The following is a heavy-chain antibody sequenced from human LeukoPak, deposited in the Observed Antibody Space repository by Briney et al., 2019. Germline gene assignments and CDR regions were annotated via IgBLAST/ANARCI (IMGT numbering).Heavy chain of an antibody. CDR2: VDLNGGST. CDR1: GFAFPDYG. J-gene: IGHJ4*02. V-gene: IGHV3-20*04. D-gene: IGHD3-10*01. CDR3: ARLFNFHGSGTYYPFDS. Sequence: GSLRLSCAASGFAFPDYGMSWVRLAPGKGLEWVSGVDLNGGSTHYADSVKGRFTISRDNAKNSLYLQMNTLRAEDTALYYCARLFNFHGSGTYYPFDSWGQGALVTVSS.